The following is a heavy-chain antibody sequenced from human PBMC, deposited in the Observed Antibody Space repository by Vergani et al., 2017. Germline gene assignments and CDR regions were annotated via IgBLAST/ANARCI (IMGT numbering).Heavy chain of an antibody. CDR3: AREWWGYFDY. J-gene: IGHJ4*02. Sequence: EVQLLESGGSLKQPGGSVRLSCAASGFTFSTYAMHWVRQAPGKGLEWVSYISSSSSTIYYADSVKGRFTISRDNAKNSLYLQMNSLRDEDTAVYYCAREWWGYFDYWGQGTLVTVSS. CDR1: GFTFSTYA. D-gene: IGHD2-15*01. CDR2: ISSSSSTI. V-gene: IGHV3-48*02.